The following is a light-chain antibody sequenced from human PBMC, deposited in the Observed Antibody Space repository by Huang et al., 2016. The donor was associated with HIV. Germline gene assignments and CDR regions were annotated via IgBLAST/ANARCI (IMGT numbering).Light chain of an antibody. CDR1: QSVSSN. Sequence: EIVMTQSPATLSVSPGERATLSCRASQSVSSNLAWYQQKPGQAPRLLIYGASTRATDIPDRCSGSGSGTEFTLTISSLQSGDFAVYYCQQYNNWPLLFGGGTKVEIK. CDR2: GAS. J-gene: IGKJ4*01. V-gene: IGKV3-15*01. CDR3: QQYNNWPLL.